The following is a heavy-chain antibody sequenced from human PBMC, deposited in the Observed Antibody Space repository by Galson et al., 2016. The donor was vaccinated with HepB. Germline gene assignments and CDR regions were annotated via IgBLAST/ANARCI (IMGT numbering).Heavy chain of an antibody. CDR3: VSSIRGGWYTMGDY. Sequence: SVKVSCKASGGTFSSDPITWVRQAPGQGLEWMGGIIPIFVTANYAQKFLDRVIISADESTRTAYMELSSLRSEDTAVYFCVSSIRGGWYTMGDYWGQGTLVTVSS. CDR1: GGTFSSDP. D-gene: IGHD6-19*01. V-gene: IGHV1-69*13. J-gene: IGHJ4*02. CDR2: IIPIFVTA.